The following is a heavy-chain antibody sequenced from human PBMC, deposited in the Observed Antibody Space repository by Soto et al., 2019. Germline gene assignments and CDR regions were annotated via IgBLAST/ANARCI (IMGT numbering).Heavy chain of an antibody. CDR2: INHSGST. Sequence: SETLSLTCAVYGGSFSDYYWSWIRQPPGKGLEWIGEINHSGSTNYNPSLKSRVTISVDTSKNQFSLKLSSVTAADTAVYYCARCYYDSSGYYYVYYYYYGMDVWGQGTAVTVSS. D-gene: IGHD3-22*01. CDR1: GGSFSDYY. V-gene: IGHV4-34*01. CDR3: ARCYYDSSGYYYVYYYYYGMDV. J-gene: IGHJ6*02.